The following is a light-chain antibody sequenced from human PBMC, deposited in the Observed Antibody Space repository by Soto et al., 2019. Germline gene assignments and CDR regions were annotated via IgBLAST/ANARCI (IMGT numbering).Light chain of an antibody. CDR1: SGYSNYE. CDR2: VGTGGNVG. Sequence: QSVLTQPPSASASLGASVTLTCTLSSGYSNYEVAWWQQRPGKGPRFVMRVGTGGNVGSKGDGIPDRFSVLGSGLNRNLTIKNIQEDDESDYHCGADHGSGSNFVYVFGTGTKLTVL. J-gene: IGLJ1*01. V-gene: IGLV9-49*01. CDR3: GADHGSGSNFVYV.